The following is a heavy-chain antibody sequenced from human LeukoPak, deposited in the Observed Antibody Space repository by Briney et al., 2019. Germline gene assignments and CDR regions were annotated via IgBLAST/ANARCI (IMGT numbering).Heavy chain of an antibody. V-gene: IGHV1-69*13. D-gene: IGHD3-22*01. CDR1: GGTFSSYA. J-gene: IGHJ3*01. Sequence: SVKVSCKASGGTFSSYAISWVRQAPGQGLEWMGGIIPIFGTANYAQRFQGRVTITADESTSTAYMEVSSLRSEDTAVHYCAIPRDHYYDSRRLQKRGAFDVWGQGTMVTVSS. CDR2: IIPIFGTA. CDR3: AIPRDHYYDSRRLQKRGAFDV.